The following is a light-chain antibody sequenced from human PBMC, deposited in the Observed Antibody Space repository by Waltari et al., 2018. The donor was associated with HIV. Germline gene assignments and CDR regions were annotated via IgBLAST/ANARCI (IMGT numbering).Light chain of an antibody. Sequence: QSALTQPRSVSGSPGQSVTISCTGTSSDVGGYNYVSWYQQHPGQAPKLMIYDVSKRPSGVRDRFSGSKSGNTASLTISGLQAEDEADYYCCSYAGSYSWVFGGGTKLTVL. CDR2: DVS. J-gene: IGLJ3*02. CDR1: SSDVGGYNY. V-gene: IGLV2-11*01. CDR3: CSYAGSYSWV.